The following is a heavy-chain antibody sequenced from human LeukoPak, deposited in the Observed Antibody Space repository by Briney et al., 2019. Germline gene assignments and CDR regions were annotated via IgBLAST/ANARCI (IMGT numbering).Heavy chain of an antibody. CDR3: ARLRIAVAGYYYGMDV. D-gene: IGHD6-19*01. CDR1: GYSLTSYW. J-gene: IGHJ6*02. Sequence: GESLKISCKGSGYSLTSYWIGWVRQMPGKGLEWMGIIYPGDSDTRYSPSFQGQVTISADKSISTAYLQWSSLKASDTAMYYCARLRIAVAGYYYGMDVWGQGTTVTVSS. CDR2: IYPGDSDT. V-gene: IGHV5-51*01.